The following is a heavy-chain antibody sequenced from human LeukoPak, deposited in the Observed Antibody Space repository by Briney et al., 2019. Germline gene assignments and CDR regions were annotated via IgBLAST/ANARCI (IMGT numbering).Heavy chain of an antibody. V-gene: IGHV3-30*18. CDR1: GFTFSSFG. Sequence: PGGSLRLSCAASGFTFSSFGMHWVRQAPGQGLEWVAVISFDGSNQYYADSVKGRFTIYRDNLKNTVYLQMNSLRAEETAVYYCAKSHPPTVTTEEGEYLQHWGQGTLVTVSS. D-gene: IGHD4-17*01. CDR2: ISFDGSNQ. CDR3: AKSHPPTVTTEEGEYLQH. J-gene: IGHJ1*01.